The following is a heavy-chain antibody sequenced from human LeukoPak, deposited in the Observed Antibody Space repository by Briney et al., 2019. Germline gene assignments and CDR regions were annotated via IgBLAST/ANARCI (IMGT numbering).Heavy chain of an antibody. CDR3: TTLSSWPFYYMDV. CDR2: IKSKTDGGTT. J-gene: IGHJ6*03. Sequence: PGGSLKLSCAASGFTFSNAWMSWVRQAPGKGLKWVGRIKSKTDGGTTDYAAPVKGRFTISRDDSKNTLYLQMNSLKTEDTAVYYCTTLSSWPFYYMDVWGKGTTVTVSS. D-gene: IGHD6-13*01. CDR1: GFTFSNAW. V-gene: IGHV3-15*01.